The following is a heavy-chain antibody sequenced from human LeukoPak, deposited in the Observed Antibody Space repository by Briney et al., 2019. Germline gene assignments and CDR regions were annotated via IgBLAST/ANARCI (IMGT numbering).Heavy chain of an antibody. CDR3: ARKAAAANYYYYYVDV. V-gene: IGHV4-4*09. Sequence: SETLSLTCTVSGGSISSYYWSWIRQPPGKGLEWIGYIYTSGSTNYNPSLKSRVTISVDTSKNQFSLKLSSVTAADTAVYYCARKAAAANYYYYYVDVWGKGTTVTVSS. CDR1: GGSISSYY. J-gene: IGHJ6*03. D-gene: IGHD6-13*01. CDR2: IYTSGST.